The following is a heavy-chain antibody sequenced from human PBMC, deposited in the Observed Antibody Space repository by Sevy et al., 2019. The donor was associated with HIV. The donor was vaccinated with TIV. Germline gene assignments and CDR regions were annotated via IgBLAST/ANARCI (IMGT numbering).Heavy chain of an antibody. CDR1: VFSFDSYG. CDR2: ISGSGTRT. Sequence: GGSLRLSCAVSVFSFDSYGMTWVRQAPGKGLEWVSGISGSGTRTYYADSVKGRFSISRDNSKNRLYLQMNSLRSEDRTLYYCGKGGGGHYDPDEIGYYFYYYNMDVWGKGTTVTVSS. D-gene: IGHD3-22*01. CDR3: GKGGGGHYDPDEIGYYFYYYNMDV. J-gene: IGHJ6*03. V-gene: IGHV3-23*01.